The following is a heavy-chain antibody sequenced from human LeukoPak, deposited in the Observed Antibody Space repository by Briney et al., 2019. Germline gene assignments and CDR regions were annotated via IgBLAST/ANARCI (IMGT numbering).Heavy chain of an antibody. J-gene: IGHJ1*01. CDR2: IIPIFGTA. CDR3: ARPTYYYDSSGYYRFGYFQH. Sequence: GASVKVSCKASGGTFSSYAISWVRQAPGQGLEWMGGIIPIFGTANYAQKFQGRVTITADESTSTAYMELSSLRSEDTAVYYCARPTYYYDSSGYYRFGYFQHWGQGTLVTVSS. D-gene: IGHD3-22*01. CDR1: GGTFSSYA. V-gene: IGHV1-69*13.